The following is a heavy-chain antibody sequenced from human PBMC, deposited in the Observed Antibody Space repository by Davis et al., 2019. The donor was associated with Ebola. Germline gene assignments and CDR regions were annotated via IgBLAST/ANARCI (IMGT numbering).Heavy chain of an antibody. CDR1: GFTFSSYT. Sequence: GESLKISCSASGFTFSSYTMHWVRQAPGKGLEYVSAISNNGDSTYYADSVKGRFTISRDNSRNTLFLQMSGLRAADTAVYYCVKDQYYYDSSGYLDWGQGTLVTVSS. CDR2: ISNNGDST. V-gene: IGHV3-64D*06. D-gene: IGHD3-22*01. J-gene: IGHJ4*02. CDR3: VKDQYYYDSSGYLD.